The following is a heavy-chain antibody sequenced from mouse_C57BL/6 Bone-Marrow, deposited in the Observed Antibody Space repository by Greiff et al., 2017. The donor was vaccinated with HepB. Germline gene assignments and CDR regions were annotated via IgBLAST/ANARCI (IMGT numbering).Heavy chain of an antibody. D-gene: IGHD1-1*01. J-gene: IGHJ4*01. CDR2: IDPETGGT. CDR3: TRWGTVVATDCYAMDY. Sequence: VQLQQSGAELVRPGASVTLSCKASGYTFTDYEMHWVKQTPVHGLEWIGAIDPETGGTAYNQKFKGKAILTADKSSSTAYMELRSLTSEDSAVYYCTRWGTVVATDCYAMDYWGQGTSVTVSS. CDR1: GYTFTDYE. V-gene: IGHV1-15*01.